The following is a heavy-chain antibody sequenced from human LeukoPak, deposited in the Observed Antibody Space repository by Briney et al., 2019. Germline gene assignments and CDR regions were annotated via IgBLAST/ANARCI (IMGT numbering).Heavy chain of an antibody. CDR2: IYRSGST. CDR3: ARTGAGYYYYYMDV. V-gene: IGHV4-38-2*02. CDR1: GYSLSSGYY. D-gene: IGHD1-26*01. J-gene: IGHJ6*03. Sequence: PSETLSLTCIVSGYSLSSGYYWGWIRPPPGKGLEWIGTIYRSGSTYSNPSLRGRVTISVDTSKNQFSLKLSSVTAADTAVYYCARTGAGYYYYYMDVWGKGTTVTVSS.